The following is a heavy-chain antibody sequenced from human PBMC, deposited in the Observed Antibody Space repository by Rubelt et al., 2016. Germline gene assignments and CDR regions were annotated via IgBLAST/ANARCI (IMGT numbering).Heavy chain of an antibody. V-gene: IGHV3-23*01. D-gene: IGHD3-22*01. Sequence: EVQLLESGGDLVQPGGSLRLSCAASGFTFSSSAMSWVRQAPGKGLEWVSGTSSTGGSTSYADSVKGRFTISRDNSKNTLYLQMNSLRAEDTAVYDCARDRNYYDSSGFSNVDYWGQGTLVTVSS. CDR2: TSSTGGST. CDR3: ARDRNYYDSSGFSNVDY. CDR1: GFTFSSSA. J-gene: IGHJ4*02.